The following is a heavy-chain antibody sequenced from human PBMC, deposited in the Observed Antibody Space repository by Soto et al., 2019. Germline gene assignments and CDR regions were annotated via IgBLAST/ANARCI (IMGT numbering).Heavy chain of an antibody. D-gene: IGHD1-26*01. Sequence: EVQLAESGGGLVQPGGSLRLSCAASGFTFSSYEMNWVRQAPGKGLEWVSYISSSGSTIYYADSVKGRFTISRDNAKNSLYLQMNSLRAEDTAVYYCAREGEMWTFDYWGQGTLVTVSS. V-gene: IGHV3-48*03. J-gene: IGHJ4*02. CDR2: ISSSGSTI. CDR1: GFTFSSYE. CDR3: AREGEMWTFDY.